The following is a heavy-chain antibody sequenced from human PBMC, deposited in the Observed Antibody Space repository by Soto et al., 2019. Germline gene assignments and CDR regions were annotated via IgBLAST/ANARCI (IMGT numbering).Heavy chain of an antibody. CDR1: GGSMTSGDQY. CDR3: ARELPQRQRRNMDV. J-gene: IGHJ6*04. D-gene: IGHD1-1*01. Sequence: QVQLQESGPGLVKPSQTLSLTCTVTGGSMTSGDQYWTWIRHRPGEGMEWFGYINHRGSLYYNPSLKSRVSRSVDTPKNQFSLNLSSMTAADTAVYYCARELPQRQRRNMDVWGEVTTVTVSS. CDR2: INHRGSL. V-gene: IGHV4-31*03.